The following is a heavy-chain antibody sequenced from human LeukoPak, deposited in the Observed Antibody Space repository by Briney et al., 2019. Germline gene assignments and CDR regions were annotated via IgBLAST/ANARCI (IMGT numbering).Heavy chain of an antibody. CDR1: GITISNYG. CDR3: AELGITMIGGV. CDR2: ISSSGSTI. Sequence: GGSLRLSCAASGITISNYGVHWVRQAPGKGLEWVSYISSSGSTIYYADSVKGRFTISRDNAKNSLYLQMNSLRAEDTAVYYCAELGITMIGGVWGKGTTVTISS. J-gene: IGHJ6*04. D-gene: IGHD3-10*02. V-gene: IGHV3-48*03.